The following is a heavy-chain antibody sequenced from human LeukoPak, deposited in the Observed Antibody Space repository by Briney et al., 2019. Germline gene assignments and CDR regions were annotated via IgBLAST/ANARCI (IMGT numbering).Heavy chain of an antibody. V-gene: IGHV3-23*01. J-gene: IGHJ3*02. Sequence: GGSLRLSCAASGFTFSSYGMSWVRQAPGKGLEWVSAISGSGGSTYYADSVKGRFTISRDNSKNTLYLQMNSLRAEDTAVYYCAKGGGSGWYKVRDAFDIWGQGTMVTVSS. D-gene: IGHD6-19*01. CDR1: GFTFSSYG. CDR2: ISGSGGST. CDR3: AKGGGSGWYKVRDAFDI.